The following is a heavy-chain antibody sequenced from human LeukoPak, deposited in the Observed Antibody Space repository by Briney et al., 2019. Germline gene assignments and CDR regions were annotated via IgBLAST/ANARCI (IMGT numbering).Heavy chain of an antibody. J-gene: IGHJ4*02. V-gene: IGHV1-2*02. D-gene: IGHD6-19*01. CDR1: GYTFTGYY. Sequence: ASVKVSCKASGYTFTGYYMHWVRQAPGQGLEWMGWINPNSGGTNYAQKFQGRVTMTRDTSISTAYMELSRLRSDDTAVYYCASPISSGWSTDFDYWGQGTLVTVSS. CDR2: INPNSGGT. CDR3: ASPISSGWSTDFDY.